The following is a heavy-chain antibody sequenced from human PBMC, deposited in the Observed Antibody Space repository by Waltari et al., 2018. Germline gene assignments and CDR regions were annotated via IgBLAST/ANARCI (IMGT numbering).Heavy chain of an antibody. Sequence: EVQPLESGGGLVQPGGSLCLSCAASVFTFSSYAMIWVRPAPGKGLEWVSVIYSGGSTYYADPVKGRFTISRDNSKNTLYLQMNSLRAEDTAVYYCAKDIVGATWSYYYYMDVWGKGTTVTVSS. CDR3: AKDIVGATWSYYYYMDV. V-gene: IGHV3-23*03. D-gene: IGHD1-26*01. J-gene: IGHJ6*03. CDR2: IYSGGST. CDR1: VFTFSSYA.